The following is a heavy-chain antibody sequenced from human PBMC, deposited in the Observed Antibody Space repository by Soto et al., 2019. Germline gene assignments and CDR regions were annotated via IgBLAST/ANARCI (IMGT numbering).Heavy chain of an antibody. V-gene: IGHV4-59*01. CDR2: IYYSGST. CDR3: ARGRYYYDSSGYYY. J-gene: IGHJ4*02. CDR1: CGSIISYY. Sequence: SETLSLTCTFSCGSIISYYWSWIRQPPGKGLEWIGYIYYSGSTNYNPSLKSRVTISVDTSKNQFSLKLSSVTAADTAVYYCARGRYYYDSSGYYYWGQGTLVTVSS. D-gene: IGHD3-22*01.